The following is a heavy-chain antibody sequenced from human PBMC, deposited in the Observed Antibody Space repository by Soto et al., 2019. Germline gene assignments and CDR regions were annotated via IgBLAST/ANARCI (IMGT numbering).Heavy chain of an antibody. CDR1: GFTFDDYT. V-gene: IGHV3-43*01. Sequence: PGGSLRFSCAASGFTFDDYTMHWVRQAPGKGLEWVSLISWDGGSTYYADSVKGRFAISRDNSKNSLYLQMNSLRTEDTALYYCAKDKSPCSSTSCYYYYGMDVWGQGTTVTVSS. D-gene: IGHD2-2*01. J-gene: IGHJ6*02. CDR3: AKDKSPCSSTSCYYYYGMDV. CDR2: ISWDGGST.